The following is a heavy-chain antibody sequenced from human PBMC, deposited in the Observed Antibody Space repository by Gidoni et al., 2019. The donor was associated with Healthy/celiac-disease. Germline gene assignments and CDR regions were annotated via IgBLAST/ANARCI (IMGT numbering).Heavy chain of an antibody. Sequence: QVQLVESGGGLVKPGGSLRLSCAASVFTFSDYYISWIRQAPGKGLEWVSYISSSGSTIFYADSVKGRFTISRDNAKNSLYLQMNSLRAEDTAVYYCALTYYYDSSGPWGAFDIWGQGTMVTVSS. CDR1: VFTFSDYY. V-gene: IGHV3-11*01. CDR2: ISSSGSTI. J-gene: IGHJ3*02. D-gene: IGHD3-22*01. CDR3: ALTYYYDSSGPWGAFDI.